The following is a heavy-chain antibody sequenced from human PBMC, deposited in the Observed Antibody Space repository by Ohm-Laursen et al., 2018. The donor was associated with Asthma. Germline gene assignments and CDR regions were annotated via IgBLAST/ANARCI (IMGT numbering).Heavy chain of an antibody. D-gene: IGHD2-8*01. CDR2: ISYDGSNK. CDR3: AKDVITSGVRIDY. V-gene: IGHV3-30-3*01. J-gene: IGHJ4*02. Sequence: SLRLSCAASGFTFSSYAMHWVRQAPGKGLEWVAVISYDGSNKYYADSVKGRFTISRDNAKNSLYLQMNSLRAEDTAVYYCAKDVITSGVRIDYWGQGTLVTVSS. CDR1: GFTFSSYA.